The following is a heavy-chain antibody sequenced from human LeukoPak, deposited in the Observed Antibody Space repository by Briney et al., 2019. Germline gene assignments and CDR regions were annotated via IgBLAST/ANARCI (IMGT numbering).Heavy chain of an antibody. CDR1: GSSISSYY. J-gene: IGHJ4*02. D-gene: IGHD2-21*02. Sequence: SETLSLTCTVSGSSISSYYWSWIRPPLGKRLVLFGYIYYSGSTNYNPALKMRVTLSEDSSKNQFSLKLSSVTAADTAVYYCARDHCGGDCYSGNPGYYFDCWGQGTLVTVSS. CDR3: ARDHCGGDCYSGNPGYYFDC. CDR2: IYYSGST. V-gene: IGHV4-59*01.